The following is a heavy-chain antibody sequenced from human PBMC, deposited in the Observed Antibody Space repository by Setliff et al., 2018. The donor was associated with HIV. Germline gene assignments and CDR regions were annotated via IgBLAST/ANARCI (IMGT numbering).Heavy chain of an antibody. V-gene: IGHV1-2*02. D-gene: IGHD2-15*01. CDR3: VREVPHSCYFDS. J-gene: IGHJ4*02. CDR1: GYTFTGYY. Sequence: GASVKVSCKASGYTFTGYYMHWVRQAPGQGLEWMGWINPNNGGTNYAQKFQGRVTMTRDTTITTVYMELTRLRSDDTAVYYCVREVPHSCYFDSWGQGTQGTVSS. CDR2: INPNNGGT.